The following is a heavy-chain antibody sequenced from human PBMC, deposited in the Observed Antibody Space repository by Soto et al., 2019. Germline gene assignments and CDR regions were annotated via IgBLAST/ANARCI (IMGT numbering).Heavy chain of an antibody. Sequence: GGSLRLSCAASGFTVSSNYMSWVRQAPGKGLEWVSVIYSGGSTYYADSVKGRFTISRDNSKNTLYLQMNSLRAEDTAVYYCAREDMVRGAYFDYWGQGTPVTVSS. V-gene: IGHV3-53*01. CDR3: AREDMVRGAYFDY. J-gene: IGHJ4*02. CDR2: IYSGGST. CDR1: GFTVSSNY. D-gene: IGHD3-10*01.